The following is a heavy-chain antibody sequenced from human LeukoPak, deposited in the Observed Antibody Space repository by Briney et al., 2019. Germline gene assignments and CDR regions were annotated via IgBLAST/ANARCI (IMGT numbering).Heavy chain of an antibody. CDR3: ARDRVCSGGSCYSGFDY. D-gene: IGHD2-15*01. V-gene: IGHV3-11*06. J-gene: IGHJ4*02. CDR2: ISSSSSYT. Sequence: KPGGSPRLSCAASGFTFSDYYMSWIRQAPGKGLEWVSYISSSSSYTNYADSVKGRFTISRDDAKNSLYLQMNSLRAEDTAVYYCARDRVCSGGSCYSGFDYWGQGTLVTVSS. CDR1: GFTFSDYY.